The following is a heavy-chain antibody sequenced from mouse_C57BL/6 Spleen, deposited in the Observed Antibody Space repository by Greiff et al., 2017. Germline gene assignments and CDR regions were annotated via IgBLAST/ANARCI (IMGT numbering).Heavy chain of an antibody. Sequence: VQLQQSGPELVKPGASVKISCKASGYAFSSSWMNWVKQRPGEGLEWIGRIYPGDGDTNYNGKFKGKATLTADKSSSTAYMQISSLTSEDSAVYFCARYYEYAMDYWGQGTSVTVSA. CDR2: IYPGDGDT. V-gene: IGHV1-82*01. CDR3: ARYYEYAMDY. D-gene: IGHD2-4*01. CDR1: GYAFSSSW. J-gene: IGHJ4*01.